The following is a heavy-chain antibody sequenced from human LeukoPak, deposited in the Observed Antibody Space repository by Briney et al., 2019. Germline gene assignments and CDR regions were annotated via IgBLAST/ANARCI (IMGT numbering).Heavy chain of an antibody. D-gene: IGHD3-10*01. V-gene: IGHV4-30-4*01. Sequence: PSQTLSLTCTVSGGSISSVDYYWNWIRQPPGKGLEWIGSIYYSGSTYYNPSLRSRVTISIDTSKNQFSLKLTSVTAADSAVYYSARESIYYGSGSSFVRDWFDPWGQGTLVSVSS. J-gene: IGHJ5*02. CDR3: ARESIYYGSGSSFVRDWFDP. CDR1: GGSISSVDYY. CDR2: IYYSGST.